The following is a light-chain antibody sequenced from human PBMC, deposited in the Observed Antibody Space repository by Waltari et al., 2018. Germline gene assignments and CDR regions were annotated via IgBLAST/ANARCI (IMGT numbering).Light chain of an antibody. CDR2: GAS. J-gene: IGKJ2*01. V-gene: IGKV3D-15*01. CDR3: QQYETWPRT. Sequence: EVVMTQSPGTLSLSPGETATLSCRASQSVDNSLAWYQQKIGQAPSLLIYGASNRAADIPDRVSASGYGTEFTLTIRSLQSEDFAVYYCQQYETWPRTFGQGTKLEI. CDR1: QSVDNS.